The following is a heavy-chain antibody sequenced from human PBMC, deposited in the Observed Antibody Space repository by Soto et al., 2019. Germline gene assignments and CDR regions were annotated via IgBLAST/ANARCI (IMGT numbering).Heavy chain of an antibody. CDR1: GYTVNIYV. J-gene: IGHJ3*02. CDR2: MKPKRNNK. V-gene: IGHV1-8*02. CDR3: ATYPEIAVAAPARENDAFDM. Sequence: GTSAEVACTASGYTVNIYVIDLARQTTGQGLEWIRWMKPKRNNKGYAQKFQGRVTMTRNTSISTAYMELSSLRSEDTAVYYCATYPEIAVAAPARENDAFDMWGQGTMVTVSS. D-gene: IGHD6-19*01.